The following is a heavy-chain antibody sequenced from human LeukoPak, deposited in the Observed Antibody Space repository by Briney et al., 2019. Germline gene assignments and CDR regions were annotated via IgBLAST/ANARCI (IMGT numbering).Heavy chain of an antibody. CDR3: AKSVLSPYYYGMDV. CDR2: ISGSGGST. D-gene: IGHD2/OR15-2a*01. CDR1: GFTFSSYA. V-gene: IGHV3-23*01. J-gene: IGHJ6*02. Sequence: GGSLRLSCAASGFTFSSYAMSWVRQAPGKGLEWVSAISGSGGSTYYADSVKGRFTISRDNSKNTLYLQMNSLRAEDTTVYYCAKSVLSPYYYGMDVWGQGTTVTVSS.